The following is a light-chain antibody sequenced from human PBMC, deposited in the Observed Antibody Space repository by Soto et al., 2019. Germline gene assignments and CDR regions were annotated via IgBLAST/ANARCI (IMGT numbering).Light chain of an antibody. Sequence: DIQMTQSPSAMSASVGDRVTITCRASQGINSYLAWFQQKPGKVPKRLIYAASNLERGVPSRFSGTGSGTEFTLTISSLQPDDFATYYCQQYNTYSTFGQGTRLEIK. CDR2: AAS. V-gene: IGKV1-17*03. J-gene: IGKJ5*01. CDR3: QQYNTYST. CDR1: QGINSY.